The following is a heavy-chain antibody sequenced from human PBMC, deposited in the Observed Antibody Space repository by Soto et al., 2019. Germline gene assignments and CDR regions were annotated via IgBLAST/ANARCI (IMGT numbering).Heavy chain of an antibody. D-gene: IGHD5-12*01. CDR1: GYTFTSHD. J-gene: IGHJ5*02. V-gene: IGHV1-8*01. Sequence: QVQLVQSGAEVKKPGASVKVSCKASGYTFTSHDINWVRQAPGQGLEWMGWMNANSGNAGYAQIFQGRVSMTRDTXXNTAYMELSNLRSDDTAVYFCARGSGSGGFDWFDPWGQGTLVTVSS. CDR3: ARGSGSGGFDWFDP. CDR2: MNANSGNA.